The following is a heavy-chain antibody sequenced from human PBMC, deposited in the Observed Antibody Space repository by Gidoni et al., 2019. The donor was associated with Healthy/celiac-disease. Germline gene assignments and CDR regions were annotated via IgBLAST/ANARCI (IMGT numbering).Heavy chain of an antibody. V-gene: IGHV3-30*18. J-gene: IGHJ6*02. Sequence: QVQLVEFGGGVVQPGRSLRLSCAASGFTFSSYGMHWVRQAPGKGLEWVAVISYDGSNKYYADSVKGRFTISRDNSKNTLYLQMNSLRAEDTAVYYCAKDAPLTSYYYGSGTNGMDVWGQGTTATVSS. D-gene: IGHD3-10*01. CDR1: GFTFSSYG. CDR3: AKDAPLTSYYYGSGTNGMDV. CDR2: ISYDGSNK.